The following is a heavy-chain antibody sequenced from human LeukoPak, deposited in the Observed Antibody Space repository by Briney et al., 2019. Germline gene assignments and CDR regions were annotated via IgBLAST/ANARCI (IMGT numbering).Heavy chain of an antibody. CDR2: ISYDGSNK. CDR3: AKDIHASVFDY. V-gene: IGHV3-30*18. CDR1: GFTFSSYV. Sequence: GGSLRLSCAASGFTFSSYVMHWVRQAPGKGLEWVAVISYDGSNKYYADSVKGRFTTSRDNSKNTLYLQMNSLRAEDTAVYYCAKDIHASVFDYWGQGTLVTVSS. J-gene: IGHJ4*02. D-gene: IGHD2-2*01.